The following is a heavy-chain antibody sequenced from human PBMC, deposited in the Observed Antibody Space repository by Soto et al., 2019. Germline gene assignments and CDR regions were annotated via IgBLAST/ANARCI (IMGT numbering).Heavy chain of an antibody. CDR2: INSRGSSI. V-gene: IGHV3-48*03. CDR3: ATIDYQLLRRGLAY. CDR1: GFSFSSYE. J-gene: IGHJ4*02. D-gene: IGHD2-2*01. Sequence: EVQIVESGGGLVQPGGSLRLSCAASGFSFSSYEMNWVRQAPGKGLEWVSYINSRGSSIYYADSVKGRFTISRDNAKKSLFLQMNSLRAEDTALYYCATIDYQLLRRGLAYWGQGILVTVSS.